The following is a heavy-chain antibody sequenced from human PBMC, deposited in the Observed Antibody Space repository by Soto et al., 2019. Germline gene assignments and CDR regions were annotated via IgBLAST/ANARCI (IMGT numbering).Heavy chain of an antibody. CDR1: GFTFSSYG. CDR2: ISYDGSNK. J-gene: IGHJ6*01. Sequence: QVQLVESGGGVVQPGRSLRLSCAASGFTFSSYGMHWVRQAPGKGLEWVAVISYDGSNKYYADSVKGRFTISRDNSKNTLYLQMNSLRAEDTAXXXXXXXXXXXIRGGYYYG. V-gene: IGHV3-30*03. D-gene: IGHD5-18*01. CDR3: XXXXXXXIRGGYYYG.